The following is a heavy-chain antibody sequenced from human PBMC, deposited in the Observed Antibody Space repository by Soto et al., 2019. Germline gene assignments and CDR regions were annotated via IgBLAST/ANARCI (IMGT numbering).Heavy chain of an antibody. D-gene: IGHD4-4*01. CDR3: ATYTGLDY. Sequence: EVQLVETGGGLIQPGGSLRLSCAASGFTVSNNYMSWVRQAPGKGLEWVSLIYSGGSTFYADSVKGRFTISRDNSKNTLFIQMNSLRAEDTDVYFCATYTGLDYWGQGTLVTVSS. J-gene: IGHJ4*02. CDR2: IYSGGST. CDR1: GFTVSNNY. V-gene: IGHV3-53*02.